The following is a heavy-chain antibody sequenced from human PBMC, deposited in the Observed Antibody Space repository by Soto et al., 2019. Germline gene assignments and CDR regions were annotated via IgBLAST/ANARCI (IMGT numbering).Heavy chain of an antibody. J-gene: IGHJ4*02. Sequence: QVQLQQWGAGLLKPSETLSVTCAVYGGSFSGYYWSWIRQPPGKGLEWIGEIGHGGGTIYNPSLETRVTRSEDSSNKQVSLKVNSGTAADTAVYYCARHGGYYFDYWGQGAPVTVSS. V-gene: IGHV4-34*01. D-gene: IGHD3-16*01. CDR2: IGHGGGT. CDR3: ARHGGYYFDY. CDR1: GGSFSGYY.